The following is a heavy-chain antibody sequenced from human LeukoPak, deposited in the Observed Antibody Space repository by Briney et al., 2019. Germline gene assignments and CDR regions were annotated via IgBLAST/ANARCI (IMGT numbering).Heavy chain of an antibody. D-gene: IGHD2-21*01. Sequence: GGSLRLSCAASGFTFTRYWMHWVRQGPGKALVWVSRINIDGRSTSYAESVTGRFTMSRDNAKNTVYLQMNSLRAEDTALYYCVRDVWGDRDSYFDYWGQGTLVTVSS. CDR3: VRDVWGDRDSYFDY. CDR2: INIDGRST. J-gene: IGHJ4*02. CDR1: GFTFTRYW. V-gene: IGHV3-74*01.